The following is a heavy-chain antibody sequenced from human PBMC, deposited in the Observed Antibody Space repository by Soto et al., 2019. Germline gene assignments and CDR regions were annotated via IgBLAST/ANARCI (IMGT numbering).Heavy chain of an antibody. J-gene: IGHJ5*02. CDR2: IFHGGST. CDR3: AKDVYRSATMPCFDT. D-gene: IGHD2-2*01. CDR1: GAPITWGDYS. V-gene: IGHV4-30-2*01. Sequence: SETLSLTCAISGAPITWGDYSWNWIRQPPGKGLEWIGYIFHGGSTYYNPSLRSRVTISVDRSRTQFSLKMSSVTAADTAVYYCAKDVYRSATMPCFDTWGQGTLVTVSS.